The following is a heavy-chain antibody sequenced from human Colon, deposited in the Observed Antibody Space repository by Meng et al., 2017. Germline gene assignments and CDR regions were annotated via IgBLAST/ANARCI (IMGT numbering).Heavy chain of an antibody. V-gene: IGHV3-7*01. D-gene: IGHD3-22*01. Sequence: GESLKISCAASGFTFSNYWMSWVRQAPGKGLEWVANMKEDGGEIYYVDSVKGRFTISRDNAKNSLYLQMNSLRAEDTAVYYCARDDDGSGHWRFYFDDWGQGTLVTVSS. CDR3: ARDDDGSGHWRFYFDD. CDR2: MKEDGGEI. J-gene: IGHJ4*02. CDR1: GFTFSNYW.